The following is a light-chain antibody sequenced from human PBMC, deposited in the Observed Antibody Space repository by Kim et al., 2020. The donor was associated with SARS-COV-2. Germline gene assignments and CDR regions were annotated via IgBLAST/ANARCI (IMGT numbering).Light chain of an antibody. CDR1: SSDVGGYNY. V-gene: IGLV2-14*03. CDR3: SSYTSSSTL. J-gene: IGLJ1*01. CDR2: DVS. Sequence: QSALTQPASVSGSPGQSITISCTGTSSDVGGYNYDSWYQQHPGKAPKLMIYDVSNRPSGVSNRFSGSKSGNTASLTISGLQAEDEADYYCSSYTSSSTLFGTGTKVTVL.